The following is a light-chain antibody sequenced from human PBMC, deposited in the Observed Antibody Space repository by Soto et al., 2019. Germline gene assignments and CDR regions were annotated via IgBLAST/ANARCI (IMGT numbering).Light chain of an antibody. CDR3: SSYTSSRTYV. Sequence: QSVLTQPASVSGSPGQSIAISCTGTSSDVGGYNYVSWYQHHPGKAPKLMIYDVSNRPSGVSNRFSGSKSGNTASLTISGLQAEDEADYHCSSYTSSRTYVXGTGTKVTVL. CDR1: SSDVGGYNY. V-gene: IGLV2-14*03. CDR2: DVS. J-gene: IGLJ1*01.